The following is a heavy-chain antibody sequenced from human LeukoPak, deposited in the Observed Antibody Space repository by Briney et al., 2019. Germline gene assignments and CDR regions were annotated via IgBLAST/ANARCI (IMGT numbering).Heavy chain of an antibody. CDR3: ARYSSSPSYYYYYMDV. CDR2: IYSGGST. CDR1: GFTVSSNY. J-gene: IGHJ6*03. V-gene: IGHV3-66*02. D-gene: IGHD6-6*01. Sequence: GGSLRLSCAASGFTVSSNYMSWVRQAPGKGLEWVSVIYSGGSTYYADSVKGRLTISRDNSKNTLYPQMNSLRAEDTAVYYCARYSSSPSYYYYYMDVWGKGTTVTVSS.